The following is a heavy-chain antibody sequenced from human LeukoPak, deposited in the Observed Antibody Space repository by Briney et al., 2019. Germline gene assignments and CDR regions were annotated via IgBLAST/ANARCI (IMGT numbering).Heavy chain of an antibody. D-gene: IGHD3-10*01. J-gene: IGHJ6*03. V-gene: IGHV4-59*01. Sequence: IINPSLKSRVTISVDTSKNQFSLKLSSVTAADTAVYYCARERPHYYGSGSYYGDYYYYYYMDVWGKGTTVTVSS. CDR3: ARERPHYYGSGSYYGDYYYYYYMDV.